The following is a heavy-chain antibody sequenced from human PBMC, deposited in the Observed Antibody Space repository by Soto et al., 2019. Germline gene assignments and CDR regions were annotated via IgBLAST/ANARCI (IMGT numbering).Heavy chain of an antibody. Sequence: QVQLVESGGGVVQPGGSLRLSCAASGFILSDFALHWVRQAPGRGLEWVAVILKDGKSKYYADSVRGRFPISSDTSKDTIFLQLTSLRLDDSAVYYCAKTGCNGGSCFSWFDPWGQGTPVIVSS. V-gene: IGHV3-30*04. D-gene: IGHD2-15*01. J-gene: IGHJ5*02. CDR2: ILKDGKSK. CDR3: AKTGCNGGSCFSWFDP. CDR1: GFILSDFA.